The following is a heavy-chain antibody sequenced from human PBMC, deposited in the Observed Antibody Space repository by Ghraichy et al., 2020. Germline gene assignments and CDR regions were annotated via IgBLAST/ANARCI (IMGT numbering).Heavy chain of an antibody. CDR1: GASISSYY. CDR2: IYYSGST. V-gene: IGHV4-59*01. D-gene: IGHD5-12*01. J-gene: IGHJ4*02. Sequence: SETLSLTCTVSGASISSYYWSWIRQPPGKGLEWIGYIYYSGSTNYNPSLKSRVTISVDTSKNQFSLKLSSVTAADTAVYYCARSPSGYDTPDYWGQGTLVTVSS. CDR3: ARSPSGYDTPDY.